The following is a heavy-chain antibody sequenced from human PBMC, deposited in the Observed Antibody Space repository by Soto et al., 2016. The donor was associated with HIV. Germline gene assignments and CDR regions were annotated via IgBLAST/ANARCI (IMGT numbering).Heavy chain of an antibody. Sequence: EVQLVESGGGLVQPGRSLRLSCAASGFTFDDYAMHWVRQAPGKGLEWVSGISWNSGSIGYADSVKGRFTISRDNAKNSLYLQMNSLRAEDMALYYCAKGAGGSSWYPFDYWGQGTLVTVSS. CDR1: GFTFDDYA. CDR3: AKGAGGSSWYPFDY. D-gene: IGHD6-13*01. V-gene: IGHV3-9*03. CDR2: ISWNSGSI. J-gene: IGHJ4*02.